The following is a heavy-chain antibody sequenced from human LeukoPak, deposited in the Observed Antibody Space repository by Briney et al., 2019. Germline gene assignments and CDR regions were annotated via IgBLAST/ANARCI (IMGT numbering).Heavy chain of an antibody. J-gene: IGHJ2*01. CDR3: ARVLVVTAPGWYFDL. CDR2: INHSGRT. Sequence: SETLSLTCAVYGGSFSGYYWSWIRQPPGKGLEWIGEINHSGRTNYNPSLKSRVTISVDTSKNQFSLKLSSVTAADTAVYYCARVLVVTAPGWYFDLWGRGTLVTVSS. D-gene: IGHD2-21*02. CDR1: GGSFSGYY. V-gene: IGHV4-34*01.